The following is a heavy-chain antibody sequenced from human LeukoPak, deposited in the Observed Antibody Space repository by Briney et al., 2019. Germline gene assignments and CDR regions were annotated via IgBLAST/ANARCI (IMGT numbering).Heavy chain of an antibody. Sequence: SETLSLTCTVSDGSISSYYWSWIRQPPGKGLEWIGYIYYSGSTNYNPSLKSRVTISVDTSKNQFSLKLSSVTAADTAVYYCARDSWSDRGFDPWGQGTLVTVSS. D-gene: IGHD2-8*01. CDR2: IYYSGST. CDR1: DGSISSYY. CDR3: ARDSWSDRGFDP. J-gene: IGHJ5*02. V-gene: IGHV4-59*01.